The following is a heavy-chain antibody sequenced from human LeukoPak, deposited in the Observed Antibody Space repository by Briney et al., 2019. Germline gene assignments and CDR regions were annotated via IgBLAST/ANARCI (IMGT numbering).Heavy chain of an antibody. J-gene: IGHJ5*02. V-gene: IGHV3-21*01. D-gene: IGHD6-19*01. Sequence: GGSLRLSCAASGFTFSSYSMNWVRQAPGKGLEWVSSISSSSSYIYYADSVKGRFTISRDNAKNSLYLQMNSLRAEDTAVYYCARETQHSSGWYLEGGFDPWGQGTLVTVSS. CDR2: ISSSSSYI. CDR1: GFTFSSYS. CDR3: ARETQHSSGWYLEGGFDP.